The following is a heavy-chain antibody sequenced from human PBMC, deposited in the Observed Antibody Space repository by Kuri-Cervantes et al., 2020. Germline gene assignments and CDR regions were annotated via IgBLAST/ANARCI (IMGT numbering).Heavy chain of an antibody. V-gene: IGHV4-39*01. J-gene: IGHJ3*02. Sequence: ESLKISCTVSGGSISSTSYYWGWIRQSPGKGLEWIGSIYYSGSTYDNPSLRSRLTISVDTSNNQFSLKLYSVTAADTAVYYCARQGCSSTTCYAGIYAFDIWGQGTLVTVSS. D-gene: IGHD2-2*01. CDR3: ARQGCSSTTCYAGIYAFDI. CDR2: IYYSGST. CDR1: GGSISSTSYY.